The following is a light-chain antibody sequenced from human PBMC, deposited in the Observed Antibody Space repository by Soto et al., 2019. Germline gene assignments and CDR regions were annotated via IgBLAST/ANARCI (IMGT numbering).Light chain of an antibody. Sequence: DIQMTQSASTLCASVGDRVTITCRASRSISRWLAWYPQKPGKAPKLLIYKASTLKSGVPSRFLRSGAGTACTRPISSLQPDDVPTDYCPHYNSYSEAFGQGTKVDIK. J-gene: IGKJ1*01. CDR1: RSISRW. CDR3: PHYNSYSEA. CDR2: KAS. V-gene: IGKV1-5*03.